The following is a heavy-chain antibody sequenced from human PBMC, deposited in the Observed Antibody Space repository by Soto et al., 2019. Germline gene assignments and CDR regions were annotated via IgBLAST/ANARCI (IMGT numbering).Heavy chain of an antibody. CDR1: GGSFSGYY. Sequence: SETLSLTCAVYGGSFSGYYWTWIRQPPGTGLEWIGEINHSGRTNYNPSLKSRDNKSEDTSKNQFSLKLTSVTAADTAVYYCARDKITGLFDYWGQGTLVTVSS. CDR2: INHSGRT. J-gene: IGHJ4*02. D-gene: IGHD2-8*02. CDR3: ARDKITGLFDY. V-gene: IGHV4-34*01.